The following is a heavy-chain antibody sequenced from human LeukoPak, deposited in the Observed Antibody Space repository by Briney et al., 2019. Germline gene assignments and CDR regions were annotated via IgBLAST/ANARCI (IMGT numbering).Heavy chain of an antibody. CDR3: AREWQGGIAAAGTRIEGDY. D-gene: IGHD6-13*01. CDR1: GFSVSGYW. CDR2: IKQDGSEK. V-gene: IGHV3-7*01. Sequence: GGSLRLSCAVSGFSVSGYWMTWVRQAPGKGLEWVANIKQDGSEKNYVESVKGRFTISRDNAENSLFLQMNSLRVEYTAVYHCAREWQGGIAAAGTRIEGDYWGQGTLVAVSS. J-gene: IGHJ4*02.